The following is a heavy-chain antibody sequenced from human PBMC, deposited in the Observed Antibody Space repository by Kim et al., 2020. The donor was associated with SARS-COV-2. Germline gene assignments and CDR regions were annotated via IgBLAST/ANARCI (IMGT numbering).Heavy chain of an antibody. V-gene: IGHV3-20*01. D-gene: IGHD2-8*01. J-gene: IGHJ2*01. Sequence: GGSLRLSCAASGFTFDDYGMSWVRQAPGKGLEWVSGINWNGGSTGYADSVKGRFTISRDNAKNSLYLQMNSLRAEDTALYHCAGESFLPPDYPNGVLGIWYFDLWGRGTLVTVSS. CDR3: AGESFLPPDYPNGVLGIWYFDL. CDR1: GFTFDDYG. CDR2: INWNGGST.